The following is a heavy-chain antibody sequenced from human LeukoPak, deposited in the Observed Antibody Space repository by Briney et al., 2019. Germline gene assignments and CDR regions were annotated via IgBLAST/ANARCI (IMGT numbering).Heavy chain of an antibody. CDR3: ARDAPAYCGGDCYTYYFDY. V-gene: IGHV3-30-3*01. D-gene: IGHD2-21*02. CDR2: ISYDGSNK. CDR1: GFTFSSYA. Sequence: QPGRSLRLSCAASGFTFSSYAMHWVRQAPGKGLEWVAVISYDGSNKYYADSVKGRFTISRDNSKNTLYLQMNSLRAEDTAVYYCARDAPAYCGGDCYTYYFDYWGQGTLVTVSS. J-gene: IGHJ4*02.